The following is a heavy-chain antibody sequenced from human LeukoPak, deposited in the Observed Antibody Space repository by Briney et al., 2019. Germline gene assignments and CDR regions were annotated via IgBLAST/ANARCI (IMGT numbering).Heavy chain of an antibody. CDR1: GYTFTSYA. J-gene: IGHJ4*02. V-gene: IGHV1-46*01. Sequence: ASVKVSCKASGYTFTSYAMNWMRQAPGQGLEWMGIINPSGGSTSYAQKFQGRVTMTRDTSTSTVYMELSSLRSEDVAVYYCARDLKVVVAATAPSAGHMDYWGQGTLVTVSP. D-gene: IGHD2-15*01. CDR2: INPSGGST. CDR3: ARDLKVVVAATAPSAGHMDY.